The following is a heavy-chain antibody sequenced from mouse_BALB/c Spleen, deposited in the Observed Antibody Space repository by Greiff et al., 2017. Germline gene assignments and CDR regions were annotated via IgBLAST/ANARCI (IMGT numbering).Heavy chain of an antibody. J-gene: IGHJ1*01. V-gene: IGHV5-12-1*01. CDR1: GFAFSSYD. CDR3: ARPYYYGSSHGYFDV. CDR2: ISSGGGST. Sequence: DVMLVESGGGLVKPGGSLKLSCAASGFAFSSYDMSWVRQTPEKRLEWVAYISSGGGSTYYPDTVKGRFTISRDNAKNTLYLQMSSLKSEDTAMYYCARPYYYGSSHGYFDVWGAGTTVTVSS. D-gene: IGHD1-1*01.